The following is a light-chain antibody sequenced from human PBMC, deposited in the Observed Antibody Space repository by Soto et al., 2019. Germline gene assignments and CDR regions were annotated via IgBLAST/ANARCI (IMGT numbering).Light chain of an antibody. CDR2: DAS. Sequence: EIVLPQSPAPLSLSPGERATLSCRASQSVSSYLAWYQQKPGQAPRLLIYDASNRATGIPARFSGSGSGTDFTLTISSLEPEDFAVYYCQQRSNWPITFAQGTRLEIK. CDR1: QSVSSY. V-gene: IGKV3-11*01. J-gene: IGKJ5*01. CDR3: QQRSNWPIT.